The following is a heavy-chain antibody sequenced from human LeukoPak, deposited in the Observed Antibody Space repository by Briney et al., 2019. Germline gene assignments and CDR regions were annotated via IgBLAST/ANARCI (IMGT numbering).Heavy chain of an antibody. J-gene: IGHJ4*02. CDR3: AGLRYFDWLFDY. CDR2: IYTSGST. D-gene: IGHD3-9*01. V-gene: IGHV4-59*10. Sequence: SETLSLTCAVDGGSFSGYYWSWIRQPPGKGLEWIGRIYTSGSTNYNPSLKSRVTISVDTSKNQFSLKLSSVTAADTAVYYCAGLRYFDWLFDYWGQGTLVTVSS. CDR1: GGSFSGYY.